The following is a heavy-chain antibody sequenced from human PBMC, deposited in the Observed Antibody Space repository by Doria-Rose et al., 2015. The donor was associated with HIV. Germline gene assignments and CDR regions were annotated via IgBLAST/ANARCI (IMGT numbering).Heavy chain of an antibody. CDR2: ISTSSGHT. CDR1: GYIFTKYG. D-gene: IGHD3-10*01. Sequence: QVQLVQSGAEVKKSGASVKVSCKASGYIFTKYGIRWVRQAPGHGLEWMGWISTSSGHTKYAQNLQGRVSMTTDTSTTTAYMELRSLTSDDTAVYCCALGGSYYSFGGQGTPVTGSS. V-gene: IGHV1-18*01. CDR3: ALGGSYYSF. J-gene: IGHJ1*01.